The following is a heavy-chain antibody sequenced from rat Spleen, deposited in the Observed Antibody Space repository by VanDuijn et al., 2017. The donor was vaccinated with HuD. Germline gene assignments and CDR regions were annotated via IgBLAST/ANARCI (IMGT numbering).Heavy chain of an antibody. V-gene: IGHV5-29*01. CDR1: GFTFSDYY. D-gene: IGHD1-7*01. CDR2: ISYDGSST. CDR3: ARQYYGYVMDA. Sequence: VQLVESDGGLVQPGRSLKLSCAASGFTFSDYYMAWVRQAPTKGLEWVATISYDGSSTYYRDSVKGRFTISRDNAKSTLYLQMDSLRSEDTATYYCARQYYGYVMDAWGQGASVTVSS. J-gene: IGHJ4*01.